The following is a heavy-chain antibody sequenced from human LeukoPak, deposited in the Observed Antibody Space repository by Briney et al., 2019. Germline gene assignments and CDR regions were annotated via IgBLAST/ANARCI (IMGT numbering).Heavy chain of an antibody. Sequence: PSETLSLTCAVYGGSFSGYYWSWIRQPPGKGLEWIGEINHSGSTNYNPSLKSRVTISVDTSKNQFSLQLNSVTPEDTAVYYCARDLCSGGSCYWRFDYWGQGTLVTVPS. V-gene: IGHV4-34*01. D-gene: IGHD2-15*01. J-gene: IGHJ4*02. CDR3: ARDLCSGGSCYWRFDY. CDR1: GGSFSGYY. CDR2: INHSGST.